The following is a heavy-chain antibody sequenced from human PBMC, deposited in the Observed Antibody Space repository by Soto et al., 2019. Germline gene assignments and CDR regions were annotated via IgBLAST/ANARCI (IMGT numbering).Heavy chain of an antibody. CDR2: IWYDGGNK. Sequence: QVQLVESGGGVVQPGRSLRLSCAASGLNFSSYVMHWVRQAPGKGLEWVAVIWYDGGNKYYADSVKGRFTMSRDNSKNTLYLQMTGLRAEDTAVYYCARDGGWLPRDGLSSSYYLDFWGQGTVGTVAS. J-gene: IGHJ4*02. D-gene: IGHD6-19*01. CDR1: GLNFSSYV. V-gene: IGHV3-33*01. CDR3: ARDGGWLPRDGLSSSYYLDF.